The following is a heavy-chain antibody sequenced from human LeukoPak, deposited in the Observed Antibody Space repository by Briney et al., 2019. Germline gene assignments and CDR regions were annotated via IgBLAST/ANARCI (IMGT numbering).Heavy chain of an antibody. CDR2: TRNKANRYTT. J-gene: IGHJ6*03. Sequence: GGTLRLSCAASGFTFSSCGIHWVRQAPGKGLEWVGRTRNKANRYTTEYAASVKGRFTIARDDSKNSLYLRMNSLKTEDTAVYYCTRSVSDYYYYYYMDVWGKGTTVTVSS. CDR3: TRSVSDYYYYYYMDV. D-gene: IGHD5/OR15-5a*01. CDR1: GFTFSSCG. V-gene: IGHV3-72*01.